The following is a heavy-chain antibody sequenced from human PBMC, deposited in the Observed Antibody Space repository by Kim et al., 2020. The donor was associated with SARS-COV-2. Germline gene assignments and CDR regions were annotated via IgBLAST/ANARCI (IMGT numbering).Heavy chain of an antibody. CDR1: GYTFTSYG. CDR2: LSAYNGNT. J-gene: IGHJ4*02. D-gene: IGHD3-9*01. V-gene: IGHV1-18*04. CDR3: ARVLGAYDILTGYEDY. Sequence: ASVKVSCKAPGYTFTSYGISWVRQAPGQGLEWMGWLSAYNGNTNYAQKLQGRVTMTTDTSTSTAYMELRSLRSDDTAVYYCARVLGAYDILTGYEDYWGQGTLVTVSS.